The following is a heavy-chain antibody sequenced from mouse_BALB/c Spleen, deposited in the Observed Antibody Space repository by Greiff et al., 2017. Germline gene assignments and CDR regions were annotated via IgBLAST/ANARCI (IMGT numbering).Heavy chain of an antibody. CDR1: GFNIKDTY. Sequence: VQLKQSGAELVKPGASVKLSCTASGFNIKDTYMHWVKQRPEQGLEWIGRIDPANGNTKYDPKFQGKATITADTSSNTAYLQLSSLTSEDTAVYYCARSDGYYPSYAMDDWGQGTSVTVSS. CDR3: ARSDGYYPSYAMDD. V-gene: IGHV14-3*02. CDR2: IDPANGNT. J-gene: IGHJ4*01. D-gene: IGHD2-3*01.